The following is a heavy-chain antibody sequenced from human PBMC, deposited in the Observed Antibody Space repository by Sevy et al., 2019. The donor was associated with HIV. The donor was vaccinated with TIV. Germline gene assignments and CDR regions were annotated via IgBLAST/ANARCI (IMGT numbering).Heavy chain of an antibody. J-gene: IGHJ4*02. D-gene: IGHD2-21*01. CDR1: GFTFSLYA. CDR3: AKGPRVWLSDPRCLDS. Sequence: GGSLRLSCAASGFTFSLYAMNWVRQAPGKGLEWVSAISATGGSTHYADSVKGRFTASRDNSKNTVSLQMNSLRAEDTAIYYRAKGPRVWLSDPRCLDSWGQGTLVTVSS. CDR2: ISATGGST. V-gene: IGHV3-23*01.